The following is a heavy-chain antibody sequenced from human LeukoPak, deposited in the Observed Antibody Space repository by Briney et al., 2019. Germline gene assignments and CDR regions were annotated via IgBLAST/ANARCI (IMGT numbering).Heavy chain of an antibody. D-gene: IGHD3-10*01. V-gene: IGHV3-48*03. CDR1: GFTFSSYE. CDR3: ARVGFGELSD. Sequence: GSLRLSCAASGFTFSSYEMNWVRQAPGKGLEWVSYISSSGSTIYYADSVKGRFTISRDNAKNSLYLQVNSLRAEDTAVYYCARVGFGELSDWGQGTLVTVSS. J-gene: IGHJ4*02. CDR2: ISSSGSTI.